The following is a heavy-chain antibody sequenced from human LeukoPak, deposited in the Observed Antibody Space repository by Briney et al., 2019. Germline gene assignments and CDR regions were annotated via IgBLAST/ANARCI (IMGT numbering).Heavy chain of an antibody. CDR1: GGSISSGDYY. CDR2: IYYSGNT. Sequence: SETLSLTCIVSGGSISSGDYYWSWIRQPPGEGLEWIGYIYYSGNTHYSPSLESRATISADTSKNQFSLKLTSVTAADTAVYYCARERAAMAGMSQNCDYWGQGTLVTVSS. J-gene: IGHJ4*02. V-gene: IGHV4-30-4*08. D-gene: IGHD6-19*01. CDR3: ARERAAMAGMSQNCDY.